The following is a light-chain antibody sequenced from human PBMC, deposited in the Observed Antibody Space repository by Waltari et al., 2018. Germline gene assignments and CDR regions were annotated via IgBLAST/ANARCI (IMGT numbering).Light chain of an antibody. Sequence: IQMTQSPSSLSASVGDRVTITCRASQSISHYLSWYQQKPGKAPHLLISDSSSLHSGVPSRFSGSGSGTDFTLTISSLQPEDFATYYCLQVDSFPRTFGQGTKVEVK. J-gene: IGKJ1*01. V-gene: IGKV1-39*01. CDR1: QSISHY. CDR2: DSS. CDR3: LQVDSFPRT.